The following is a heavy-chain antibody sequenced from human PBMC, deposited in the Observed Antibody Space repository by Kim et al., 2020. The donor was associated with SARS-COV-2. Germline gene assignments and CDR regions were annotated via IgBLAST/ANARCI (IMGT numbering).Heavy chain of an antibody. CDR3: ARAGGGVATALYYYYGMDV. V-gene: IGHV1-46*01. CDR1: GYTFTSYY. CDR2: INPSGGST. Sequence: ASVKVSCKASGYTFTSYYMHWVRQAPGQGLEWMGIINPSGGSTSYAQKFQGRVTMTRDTSTSTVYMELSSLRSEDTAVYYCARAGGGVATALYYYYGMDVWGQGTTVTVSS. D-gene: IGHD5-18*01. J-gene: IGHJ6*02.